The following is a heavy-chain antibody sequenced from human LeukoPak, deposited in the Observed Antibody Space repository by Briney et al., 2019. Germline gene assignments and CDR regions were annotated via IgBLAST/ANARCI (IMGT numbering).Heavy chain of an antibody. D-gene: IGHD3-16*01. CDR2: IYIGDSDT. J-gene: IGHJ4*02. V-gene: IGHV5-51*01. Sequence: GESLKISCKGSGYNFASYWIGWVRQMPGKGLEWMGIIYIGDSDTRYSPSFQGQVTISADRAINTAYLQWTNLKASDTAMYYCARFYDYEFYLDYWGQGTLVTVSS. CDR3: ARFYDYEFYLDY. CDR1: GYNFASYW.